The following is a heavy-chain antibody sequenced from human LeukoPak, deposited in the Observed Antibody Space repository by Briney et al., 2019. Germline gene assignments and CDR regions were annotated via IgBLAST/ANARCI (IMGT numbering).Heavy chain of an antibody. Sequence: GGSLRLSCAASGFTFDDYGMSWVRHAPGKGLEWVSAISGSGGSTYYADSVKGRFTISRDNSKNTLYLQMNSLRAEDTAVYYCAKDILTGYYSYDYWGQGTLVTVSS. CDR3: AKDILTGYYSYDY. D-gene: IGHD3-9*01. CDR2: ISGSGGST. J-gene: IGHJ4*02. V-gene: IGHV3-23*01. CDR1: GFTFDDYG.